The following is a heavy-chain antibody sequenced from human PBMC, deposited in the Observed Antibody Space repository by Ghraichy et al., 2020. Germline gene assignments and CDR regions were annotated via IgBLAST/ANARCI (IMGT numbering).Heavy chain of an antibody. CDR3: ARSPDSRDGYNSDWYFDL. CDR1: GGSISSYY. J-gene: IGHJ2*01. D-gene: IGHD5-24*01. V-gene: IGHV4-59*08. CDR2: IYYSGST. Sequence: SETLSLTCTVSGGSISSYYWSWIRQPPGKGLEWIGYIYYSGSTNYNPSLKSRVTISVDTSKNQFSLKLSSVTAADTAVYYCARSPDSRDGYNSDWYFDLWRRGTLVTVAS.